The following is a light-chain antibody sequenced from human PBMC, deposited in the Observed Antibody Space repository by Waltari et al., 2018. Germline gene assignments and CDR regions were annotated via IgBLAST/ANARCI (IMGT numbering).Light chain of an antibody. Sequence: ENVLTQSPATLSLSPGERATLSCRASQSVSSYLAWYQQKPGQAPRLLIYDASHRATGIPARFGGSGSGTDFTLTISSLKPEDFAVYYCQQRSNWPPTFGQGTKVEIK. CDR3: QQRSNWPPT. V-gene: IGKV3-11*01. CDR1: QSVSSY. CDR2: DAS. J-gene: IGKJ1*01.